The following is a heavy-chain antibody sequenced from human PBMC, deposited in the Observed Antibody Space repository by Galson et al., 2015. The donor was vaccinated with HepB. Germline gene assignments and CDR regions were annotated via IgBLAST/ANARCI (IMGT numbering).Heavy chain of an antibody. CDR2: IDWDDDK. CDR1: GFSLSTSGMR. J-gene: IGHJ5*02. V-gene: IGHV2-70*04. Sequence: PALVKPTQTLTLTCTFPGFSLSTSGMRVSWIRQPPGKALEWLARIDWDDDKFYSTSLKTRLTISKDTSKNQVVLTMTNMDPVDTATYYCARIRYQGWFDPWGQGTLVTVSS. D-gene: IGHD2-2*01. CDR3: ARIRYQGWFDP.